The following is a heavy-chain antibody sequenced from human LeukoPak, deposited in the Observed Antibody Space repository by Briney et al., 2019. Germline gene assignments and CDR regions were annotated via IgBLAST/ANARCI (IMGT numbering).Heavy chain of an antibody. Sequence: SETLSLTCCVSGGSISSCAYDWSWIRQHPGRGLEWIGYIYYSGSTFYNPSLKSRVTISVDTSKNQFSLKLSSVTAADTAVYYCARVRGYSEIDCCGQGSLVTVSS. CDR2: IYYSGST. V-gene: IGHV4-31*03. CDR3: ARVRGYSEIDC. CDR1: GGSISSCAYD. J-gene: IGHJ4*02. D-gene: IGHD4-23*01.